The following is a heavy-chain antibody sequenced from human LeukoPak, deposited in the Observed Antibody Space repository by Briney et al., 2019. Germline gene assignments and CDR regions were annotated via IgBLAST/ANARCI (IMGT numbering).Heavy chain of an antibody. V-gene: IGHV4-61*02. CDR2: IYTSGST. Sequence: SETLSLTCTVSGGSISSGSYYWSWIRQPAGKGLEWIGRIYTSGSTNYNPSLKSRVTISVDTSKNQFSLKLSSVTAADTAVYYCARALLRYSGSPGSGAVAFDIWGQGTMVTVSS. CDR3: ARALLRYSGSPGSGAVAFDI. J-gene: IGHJ3*02. CDR1: GGSISSGSYY. D-gene: IGHD1-26*01.